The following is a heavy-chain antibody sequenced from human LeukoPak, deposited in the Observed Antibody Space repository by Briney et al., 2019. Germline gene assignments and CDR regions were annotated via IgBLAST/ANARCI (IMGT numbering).Heavy chain of an antibody. CDR1: GFTFSSYE. V-gene: IGHV3-48*03. D-gene: IGHD3-10*02. J-gene: IGHJ6*04. CDR2: ISSSGSTI. Sequence: GGSLRLSCAASGFTFSSYEMNWVRQAPGKGLEWVSYISSSGSTIYYADSVKGRFTISRENDKNTLYVQMKSLRAGDTAVYYCAELGITMIGGVWGKGTTVTISS. CDR3: AELGITMIGGV.